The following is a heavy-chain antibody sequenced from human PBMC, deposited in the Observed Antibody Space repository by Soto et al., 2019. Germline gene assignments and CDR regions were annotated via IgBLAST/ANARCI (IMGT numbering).Heavy chain of an antibody. CDR3: ARDVQLQSFDY. CDR1: GFTFSSYS. CDR2: INNDGSST. D-gene: IGHD5-18*01. J-gene: IGHJ4*02. Sequence: GGSLRLSCAASGFTFSSYSMNWVRQAPGKGLVWVARINNDGSSTSYADSVKGRFTASRDNAKNTLYLQMNSLRAEDTAVYYCARDVQLQSFDYWGPGTLVTVSS. V-gene: IGHV3-74*01.